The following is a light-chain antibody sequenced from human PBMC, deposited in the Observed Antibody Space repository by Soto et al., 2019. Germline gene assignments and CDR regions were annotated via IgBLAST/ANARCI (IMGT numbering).Light chain of an antibody. Sequence: EIVLTQSPGTLSLSPGERTTLTCRASQSITSRYLAWYQQKPGQAPRLLIYGASIRASGISDRFSGSGSGTDSTLTISSLEADDFAVYYCQHHVSSARTFTFGPGTKVDI. CDR2: GAS. CDR1: QSITSRY. J-gene: IGKJ3*01. CDR3: QHHVSSARTFT. V-gene: IGKV3-20*01.